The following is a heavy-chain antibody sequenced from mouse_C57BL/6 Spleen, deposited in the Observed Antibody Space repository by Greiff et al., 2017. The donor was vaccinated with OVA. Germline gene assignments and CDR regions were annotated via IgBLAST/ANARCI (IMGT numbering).Heavy chain of an antibody. J-gene: IGHJ4*01. CDR2: IRNKANGYTT. CDR1: GFTFTDYY. Sequence: EVKVVESGGGLVQPGGSLSLSCAASGFTFTDYYMSWVRQPPGKALEWLGFIRNKANGYTTEYSASVKGRFTISRDNSQSILYLQMNALRAEDSATYYCARYEIYYYAMDYWGQGTSVTVSS. V-gene: IGHV7-3*01. CDR3: ARYEIYYYAMDY.